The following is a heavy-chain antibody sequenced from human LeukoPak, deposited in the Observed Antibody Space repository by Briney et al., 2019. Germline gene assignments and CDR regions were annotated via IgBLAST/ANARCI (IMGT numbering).Heavy chain of an antibody. CDR2: ISSSSSYI. D-gene: IGHD3-3*01. CDR1: GFTFSSYS. CDR3: ARIAYDFWSGLGYFDY. V-gene: IGHV3-21*01. Sequence: GGSLRLSCAASGFTFSSYSMNWVRQAPGKGLEWVSSISSSSSYIYYADSVKGRFTISRDNAKNSLYLQMNSLRAEDTAVYYCARIAYDFWSGLGYFDYWGQGTLVTVSS. J-gene: IGHJ4*02.